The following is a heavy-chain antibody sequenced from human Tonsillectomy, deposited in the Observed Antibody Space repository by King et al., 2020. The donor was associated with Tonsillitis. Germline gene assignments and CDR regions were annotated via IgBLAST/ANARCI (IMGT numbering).Heavy chain of an antibody. CDR1: GFILRTYT. Sequence: VQLVESGGRVVQPGRSLRLSCAASGFILRTYTIHWVRQAPGKGLEWVAVTSYDEIHNYYADSVKGRFTISRDSSEKMLYLQMSSLRTEDTALYFCARDIRTVAGRHYAHGLDVWGQGTPVTVSS. J-gene: IGHJ6*02. CDR2: TSYDEIHN. CDR3: ARDIRTVAGRHYAHGLDV. V-gene: IGHV3-30-3*01. D-gene: IGHD6-19*01.